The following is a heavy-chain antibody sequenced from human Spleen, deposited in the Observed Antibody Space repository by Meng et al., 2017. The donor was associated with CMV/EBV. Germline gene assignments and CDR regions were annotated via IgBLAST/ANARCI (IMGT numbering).Heavy chain of an antibody. D-gene: IGHD2-15*01. CDR1: GASVSSGSYY. CDR3: ARGYCSGGSCVDY. CDR2: IYYSGST. V-gene: IGHV4-39*07. J-gene: IGHJ4*02. Sequence: SETLSLTCTVSGASVSSGSYYWSWIRQPPGKGLEWIGSIYYSGSTYYNPSLKSRVTISVDTSKNQFSLKLSSVTAADTAVYYCARGYCSGGSCVDYWGQGTLVTVSS.